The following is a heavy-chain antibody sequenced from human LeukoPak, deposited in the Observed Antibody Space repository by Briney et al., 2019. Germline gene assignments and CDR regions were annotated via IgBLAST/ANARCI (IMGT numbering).Heavy chain of an antibody. CDR2: INWNGGSS. CDR1: GLTFDDYG. J-gene: IGHJ6*03. Sequence: GGSLRLSCAASGLTFDDYGMSWVRQAPGKGLEWVSLINWNGGSSGYADSVKGRFTISRDNAKNSLYLQMNSLRAEDTAVYYCARLDTAMGLCYYYYMDVWGKGTTVTISS. D-gene: IGHD5-18*01. CDR3: ARLDTAMGLCYYYYMDV. V-gene: IGHV3-20*04.